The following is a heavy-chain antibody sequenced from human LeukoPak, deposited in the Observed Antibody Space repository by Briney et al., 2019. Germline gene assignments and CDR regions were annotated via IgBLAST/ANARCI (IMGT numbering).Heavy chain of an antibody. J-gene: IGHJ4*02. D-gene: IGHD1-26*01. CDR3: ARSGSDFDY. CDR2: IKEDGSEI. CDR1: GFTFSSYG. V-gene: IGHV3-7*01. Sequence: GGSLRLSCAASGFTFSSYGMSWVRQAPEKGLEWVANIKEDGSEIHYVDSVKGRFTISRDNAENSLYLQMDSLRAEDTAVYYCARSGSDFDYWGQGTPVTVSS.